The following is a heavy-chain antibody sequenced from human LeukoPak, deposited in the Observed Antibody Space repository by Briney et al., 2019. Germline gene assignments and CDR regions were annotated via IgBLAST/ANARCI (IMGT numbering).Heavy chain of an antibody. CDR1: AFTFSSYC. D-gene: IGHD6-19*01. CDR3: AKDRVAVAGRAYFDY. J-gene: IGHJ4*02. V-gene: IGHV3-33*06. CDR2: IWYDGSNK. Sequence: PGRSLRLSCAASAFTFSSYCMHWVRQAPGNGLEWVAVIWYDGSNKYYAHSVKGRFTISRDNCKNTLYLQMNSLRAEATAVYYCAKDRVAVAGRAYFDYWGQGTLVTVSS.